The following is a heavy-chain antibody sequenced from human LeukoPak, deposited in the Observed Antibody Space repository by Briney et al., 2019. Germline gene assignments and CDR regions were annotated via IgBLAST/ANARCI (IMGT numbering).Heavy chain of an antibody. V-gene: IGHV3-9*01. Sequence: GGSLRLSCAASGFTFDDYAMHWVRQAPGKGLEWVSGISWNSGSIGYADSVKGRFTISRDNAKNSLYLQMNSLTAEDTAVYYCARVRVIVAGSFDYFDNWGQGTLVTVSS. CDR2: ISWNSGSI. J-gene: IGHJ4*02. D-gene: IGHD2/OR15-2a*01. CDR1: GFTFDDYA. CDR3: ARVRVIVAGSFDYFDN.